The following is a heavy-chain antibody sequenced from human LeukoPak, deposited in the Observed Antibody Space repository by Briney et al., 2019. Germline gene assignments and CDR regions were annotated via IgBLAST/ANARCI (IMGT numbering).Heavy chain of an antibody. J-gene: IGHJ4*02. CDR1: GFTFSSYT. D-gene: IGHD4-17*01. Sequence: GGSLRLSCAASGFTFSSYTMNWVRQAPGKGLECVSSITSSSNYIYYADSVRGRFTISRDNAKNSLDLQMNSLRAEDTAVYYCAISSMHDYGDYDYWGQGTLVTVSS. CDR2: ITSSSNYI. V-gene: IGHV3-21*01. CDR3: AISSMHDYGDYDY.